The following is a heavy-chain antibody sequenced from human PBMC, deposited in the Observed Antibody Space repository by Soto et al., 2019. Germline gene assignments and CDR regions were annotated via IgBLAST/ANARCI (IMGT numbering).Heavy chain of an antibody. CDR2: IYYSGST. CDR3: ARYWLDHYFDY. J-gene: IGHJ4*02. D-gene: IGHD6-19*01. Sequence: NGLEWIGYIYYSGSTNYNPSLKSRVTISVDTSKNQFSLKLSSVTAADTAVYYCARYWLDHYFDYWGQGTLVTVSS. V-gene: IGHV4-59*01.